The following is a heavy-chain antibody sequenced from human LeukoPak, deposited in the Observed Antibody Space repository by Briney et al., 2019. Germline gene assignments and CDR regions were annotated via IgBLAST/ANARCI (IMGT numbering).Heavy chain of an antibody. J-gene: IGHJ4*02. CDR3: ARASYGSGSYQSNPTPEDY. CDR1: GYTFTSYG. Sequence: ASVKVSCKASGYTFTSYGISWVRQAPGQGLEWMGWISAYNGNTNYAQKFQGRVTITADESTSTAYMELSSLRSEDTAVYYCARASYGSGSYQSNPTPEDYWGQGTLVTVSS. D-gene: IGHD3-10*01. V-gene: IGHV1-18*01. CDR2: ISAYNGNT.